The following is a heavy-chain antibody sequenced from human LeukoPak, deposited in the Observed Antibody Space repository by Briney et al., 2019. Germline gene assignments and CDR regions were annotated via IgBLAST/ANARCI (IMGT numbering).Heavy chain of an antibody. D-gene: IGHD2-2*01. V-gene: IGHV3-48*02. Sequence: GGSLRLSCAASGFTFSSYAMSWVRQAPGKGLEWVSYISSSSSTIYYADSVKGRFTISRDNAKNSLYLQMNSLRDEDTAVYYCAKDHVEGIVVVPADEPPSFDYWGQGTLVTVSS. CDR2: ISSSSSTI. CDR3: AKDHVEGIVVVPADEPPSFDY. CDR1: GFTFSSYA. J-gene: IGHJ4*02.